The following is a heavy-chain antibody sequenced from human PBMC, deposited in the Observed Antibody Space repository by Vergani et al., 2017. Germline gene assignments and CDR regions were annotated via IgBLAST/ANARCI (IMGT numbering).Heavy chain of an antibody. CDR1: GYTFTGYY. J-gene: IGHJ3*02. CDR3: AKYSRAIDAFDI. CDR2: ISAYNGNT. D-gene: IGHD2-15*01. V-gene: IGHV1-18*04. Sequence: QVQLVQSGAEVKKPGASVKVSCKASGYTFTGYYMHWVRQAPGQGLEWMGWISAYNGNTNYAQKLQGRVTMTTDTSTSTAYMELRSLRSDDTAVYYCAKYSRAIDAFDIWGQGTMVTVSS.